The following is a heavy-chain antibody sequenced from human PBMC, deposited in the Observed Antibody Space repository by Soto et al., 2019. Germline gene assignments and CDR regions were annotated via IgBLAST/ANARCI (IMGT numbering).Heavy chain of an antibody. Sequence: QVHLVESGGGVVQPGRSLRLSCVASGFSFSDSGMHWVLQAPGKGLEWVAAISYDGSNKYYADSVNDRFTISRDSSKNTLSLQMNSLRAEDKAAYSSAKSVRYCLGSSCSPEAFDVWGHWTLVSVS. V-gene: IGHV3-30*18. CDR3: AKSVRYCLGSSCSPEAFDV. D-gene: IGHD2-15*01. CDR2: ISYDGSNK. CDR1: GFSFSDSG. J-gene: IGHJ3*01.